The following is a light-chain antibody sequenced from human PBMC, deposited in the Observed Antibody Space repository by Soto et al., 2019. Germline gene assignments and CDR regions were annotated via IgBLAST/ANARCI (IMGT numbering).Light chain of an antibody. V-gene: IGLV2-14*03. J-gene: IGLJ1*01. CDR3: SSYTSSSTRV. CDR1: SSDVGGYNY. CDR2: DVS. Sequence: QSALTQPRSVSGSPGQSVTISCTGTSSDVGGYNYVSWYQQHPGKAPKLMIYDVSNRPSGVSNRFSGSKSVNTATLTISGLQAEDEADYYCSSYTSSSTRVFGTGTKVTVL.